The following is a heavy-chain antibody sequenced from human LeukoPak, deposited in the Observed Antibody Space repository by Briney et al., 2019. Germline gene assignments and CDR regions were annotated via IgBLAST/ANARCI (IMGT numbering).Heavy chain of an antibody. CDR2: ISSSSSYI. V-gene: IGHV3-21*01. J-gene: IGHJ6*03. Sequence: GGSLRLSCAASGFTFSSYTMNWVRQAPGKGLEWVSSISSSSSYIYYADSEKGRFTISRDNAKNSLYLQMNSLRAEDTAVYYCARDRGNQRGYYYYYTDVWGKGTTVTVSS. CDR1: GFTFSSYT. D-gene: IGHD1-14*01. CDR3: ARDRGNQRGYYYYYTDV.